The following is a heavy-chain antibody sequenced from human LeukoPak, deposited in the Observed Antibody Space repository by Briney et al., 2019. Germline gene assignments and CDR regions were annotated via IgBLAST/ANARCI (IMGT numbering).Heavy chain of an antibody. D-gene: IGHD3-22*01. CDR1: GFTFSSYA. CDR3: AKGSYYYDSADYFDY. V-gene: IGHV3-23*01. Sequence: GGSLRLSCAASGFTFSSYAMSWVRQAPGKGLEWVSTLSGSGGNTYYADSVKGRVTISRDDSKNTLYLQTNSLRAEDTAVYHCAKGSYYYDSADYFDYWGQGTLVTVSS. J-gene: IGHJ4*02. CDR2: LSGSGGNT.